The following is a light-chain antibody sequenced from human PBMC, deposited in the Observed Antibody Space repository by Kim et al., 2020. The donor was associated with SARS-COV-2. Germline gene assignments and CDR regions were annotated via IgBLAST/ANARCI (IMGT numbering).Light chain of an antibody. V-gene: IGKV3-20*01. CDR1: EPVASNY. CDR2: RAS. CDR3: QQYGTSLYT. Sequence: LSPGESATLSCRASEPVASNYLAWYQQKPGQAPRLLIFRASSRATDIPDRFSGSGSGTDFILTISRLEPEDFAVYYCQQYGTSLYTFGQGTKLEI. J-gene: IGKJ2*01.